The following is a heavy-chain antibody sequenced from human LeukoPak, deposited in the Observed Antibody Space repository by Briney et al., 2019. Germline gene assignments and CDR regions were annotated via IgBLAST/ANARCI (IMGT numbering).Heavy chain of an antibody. CDR2: ISSSSSYI. J-gene: IGHJ4*02. D-gene: IGHD4-17*01. CDR3: ARGLTVTEVDY. Sequence: KAGGSLRLSCAASGFTFSSYSMNWVRQAPGKGLEWVSSISSSSSYIYYADSVKGRFTISRDNAKNSLYLQMNSLRAEDTAVYYCARGLTVTEVDYWGQGTLVTVSS. V-gene: IGHV3-21*01. CDR1: GFTFSSYS.